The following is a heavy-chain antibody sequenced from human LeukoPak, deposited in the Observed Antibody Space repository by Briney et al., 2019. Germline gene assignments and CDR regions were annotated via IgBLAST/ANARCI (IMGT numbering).Heavy chain of an antibody. J-gene: IGHJ4*02. CDR2: INWNGGST. V-gene: IGHV3-20*04. Sequence: GGSLRLSCAASGFTFDDFAMSWVRQAPGKGLQWVSGINWNGGSTGYADSVKGRFTISRDNAKNTLYLQMNSLRAEDTAVYYCARGVRIAVAGYIDYWGQGTLVTVSS. CDR3: ARGVRIAVAGYIDY. D-gene: IGHD6-19*01. CDR1: GFTFDDFA.